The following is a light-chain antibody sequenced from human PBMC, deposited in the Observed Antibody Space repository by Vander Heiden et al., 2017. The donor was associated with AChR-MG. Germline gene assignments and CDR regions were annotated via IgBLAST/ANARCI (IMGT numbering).Light chain of an antibody. Sequence: DIQMTQSPSSLSASVGDRVTITCRASQSISSYLNWYQQKPGKAPKLLIYAASSLKSGVPSRFSGSGSGTDFTLTISSLQPEDFATYYCQQSDSTPPLTFGGGTKVEIK. CDR3: QQSDSTPPLT. J-gene: IGKJ4*01. CDR1: QSISSY. CDR2: AAS. V-gene: IGKV1-39*01.